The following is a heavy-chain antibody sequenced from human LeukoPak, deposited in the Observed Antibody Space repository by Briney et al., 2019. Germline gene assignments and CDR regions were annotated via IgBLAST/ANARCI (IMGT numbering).Heavy chain of an antibody. J-gene: IGHJ4*02. CDR1: GYTFTSYG. Sequence: ASVKVSCKASGYTFTSYGISWVRQAPGQGLEWMGWISAYNGNTNYAQKLQGRVTMTTDTSTSTAYMELRSLRSDDTAVYYCARSSWVLSPPAAAGTGGYWGQGTLVTVSS. CDR3: ARSSWVLSPPAAAGTGGY. D-gene: IGHD6-13*01. V-gene: IGHV1-18*01. CDR2: ISAYNGNT.